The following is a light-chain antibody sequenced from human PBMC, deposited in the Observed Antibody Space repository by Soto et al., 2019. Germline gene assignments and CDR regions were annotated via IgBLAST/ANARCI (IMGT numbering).Light chain of an antibody. CDR1: SSIIENNY. Sequence: QSALTQPPSVSAAPGQTVTISCSGSSSIIENNYISWYQQLPGTAPKLLIYDDNVRPSGIPDRFSGSKSGTSATLSITGLQTGDEADYYCGTWDGRLSAWVFGGGTQLTVL. CDR3: GTWDGRLSAWV. V-gene: IGLV1-51*01. J-gene: IGLJ3*02. CDR2: DDN.